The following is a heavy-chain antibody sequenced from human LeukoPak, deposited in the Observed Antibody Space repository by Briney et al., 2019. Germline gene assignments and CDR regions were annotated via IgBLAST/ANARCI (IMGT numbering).Heavy chain of an antibody. V-gene: IGHV3-33*01. D-gene: IGHD3-22*01. J-gene: IGHJ4*02. CDR3: ARERAYYYDSSGYSPPGY. CDR2: IWYDGSNK. Sequence: GGSLRLSCAASGFTFSSYSMHWVRQAPGKGLEWVAVIWYDGSNKYYADSVKGRFTISRDNSKNTLYLQMNSLRAGDTAVYYCARERAYYYDSSGYSPPGYWGQGTLVTVSS. CDR1: GFTFSSYS.